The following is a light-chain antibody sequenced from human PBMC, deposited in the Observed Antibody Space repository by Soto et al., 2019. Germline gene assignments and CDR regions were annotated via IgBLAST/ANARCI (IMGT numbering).Light chain of an antibody. J-gene: IGKJ4*01. CDR3: QQYFGTPLT. V-gene: IGKV4-1*01. Sequence: DIVMTQSPDSLAVSLGERATINCKSSQSVLYNSNNKNYLDWYQQKPGQPPKLLIYWASTRESGVPDRFSGSGSGTDFTLTISSLQAEDVAVYYCQQYFGTPLTFGGGTKVDIK. CDR2: WAS. CDR1: QSVLYNSNNKNY.